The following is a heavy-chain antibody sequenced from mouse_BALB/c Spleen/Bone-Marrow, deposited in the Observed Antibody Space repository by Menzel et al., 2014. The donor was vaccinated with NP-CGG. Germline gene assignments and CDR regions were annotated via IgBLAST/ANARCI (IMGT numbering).Heavy chain of an antibody. D-gene: IGHD6-2*01. J-gene: IGHJ3*01. CDR3: ARGGSLPGGFAY. CDR2: ISSGSNTI. CDR1: GFTFNNFG. Sequence: EVQRVESGGGLVQPGGSRKLSCAASGFTFNNFGMHWVRQAPEKGLEWVAYISSGSNTIYYADTVKGRFTISRDNPNNTLFLQMTSLRSEDTAKYYCARGGSLPGGFAYWGQGTLVTVSA. V-gene: IGHV5-17*02.